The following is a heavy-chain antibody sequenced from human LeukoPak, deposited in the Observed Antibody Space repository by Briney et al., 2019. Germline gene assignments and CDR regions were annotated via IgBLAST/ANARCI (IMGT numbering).Heavy chain of an antibody. V-gene: IGHV4-61*02. CDR3: ARGRLARAPYFDY. J-gene: IGHJ4*02. Sequence: SETLSLTCTVSGGCVSSGNYYWGWLRQPAGRGMEWIGRMYTSGSTNYNPSLKSRVSISRDTSKNQFSLKLSSVTAADTAVYYCARGRLARAPYFDYWGQGTLVIVSS. CDR1: GGCVSSGNYY. CDR2: MYTSGST. D-gene: IGHD3-10*01.